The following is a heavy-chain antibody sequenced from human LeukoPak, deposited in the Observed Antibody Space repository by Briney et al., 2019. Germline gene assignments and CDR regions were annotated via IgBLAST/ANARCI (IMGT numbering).Heavy chain of an antibody. J-gene: IGHJ4*02. Sequence: GESLKISCKGSGYTFTNYWIAWVRQMPGKGLEWMGIIYPDDSDTRYSPSFQGQVTISADKSISTAYLQWSSLKASDTAMYYCARRDEYYDILTYYPLWYFDYWGQGTLVTVSS. CDR3: ARRDEYYDILTYYPLWYFDY. D-gene: IGHD3-9*01. CDR2: IYPDDSDT. CDR1: GYTFTNYW. V-gene: IGHV5-51*01.